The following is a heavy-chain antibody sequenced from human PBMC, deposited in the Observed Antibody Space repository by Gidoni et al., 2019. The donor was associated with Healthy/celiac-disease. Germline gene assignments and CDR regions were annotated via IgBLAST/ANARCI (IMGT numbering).Heavy chain of an antibody. V-gene: IGHV5-51*01. J-gene: IGHJ6*03. CDR3: ARHVTHYDILTGYAHPYYYYYMDV. Sequence: EVQLVQSGAEVKKPGESLKISCKGSGYSFTSYWIGWVRQMPVKGLEWMGIIYPGDSDTRYSPSFQGQVTISADKSISTAYLQWSSLKASDTAMYYCARHVTHYDILTGYAHPYYYYYMDVWGKGTTVTVSS. CDR2: IYPGDSDT. CDR1: GYSFTSYW. D-gene: IGHD3-9*01.